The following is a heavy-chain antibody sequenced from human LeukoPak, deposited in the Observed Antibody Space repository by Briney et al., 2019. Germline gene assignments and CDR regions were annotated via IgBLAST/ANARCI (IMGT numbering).Heavy chain of an antibody. V-gene: IGHV3-53*01. CDR2: MYSDGSA. CDR3: ARTIAMTGIDYFDQ. Sequence: PGRSLRLSCAASGFTVSSNYMSWVRQAPGKGLEWVSVMYSDGSAYYADSVKGRFTISRDNSKNRLFLQMNSLRAEDTAVYFCARTIAMTGIDYFDQWGQGTLVTVS. CDR1: GFTVSSNY. J-gene: IGHJ4*02. D-gene: IGHD6-19*01.